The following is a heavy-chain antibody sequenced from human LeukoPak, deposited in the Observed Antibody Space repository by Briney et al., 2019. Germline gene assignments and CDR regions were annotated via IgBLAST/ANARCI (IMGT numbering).Heavy chain of an antibody. D-gene: IGHD4-11*01. CDR2: INQDGSEK. V-gene: IGHV3-7*03. CDR1: GFTFSSYW. CDR3: AKARTHEYSNYNY. Sequence: PGGSLRLSCAASGFTFSSYWMSWVRQAPGKGLEWVANINQDGSEKYYVDSVKGRFTISRDNAKNSLYLQMNSLRAEDTAVYYCAKARTHEYSNYNYWGQGTLVTVSS. J-gene: IGHJ4*02.